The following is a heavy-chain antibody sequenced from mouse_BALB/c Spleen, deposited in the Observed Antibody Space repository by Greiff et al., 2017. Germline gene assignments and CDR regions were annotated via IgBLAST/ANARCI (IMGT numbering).Heavy chain of an antibody. D-gene: IGHD2-14*01. V-gene: IGHV1S22*01. CDR3: TRSYRYDYAMDY. Sequence: LQQPGSELVRPGASVKLSCKASGYTFTSYWMHWVKQRHGQGLEWIGNIYPGSGSTNYDEKFKSKGTLTVDTSSSTAYMHLSSLTSEDSAVYYGTRSYRYDYAMDYWGQGTSGTVSS. CDR1: GYTFTSYW. J-gene: IGHJ4*01. CDR2: IYPGSGST.